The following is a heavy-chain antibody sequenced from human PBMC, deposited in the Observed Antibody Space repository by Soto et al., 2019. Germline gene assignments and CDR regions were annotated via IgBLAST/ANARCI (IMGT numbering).Heavy chain of an antibody. CDR2: ISSGGYTI. CDR3: VRSRREWFGVVPPSDV. Sequence: PGGSLRLSGAASGFTFSSYSFNWVRQAPGQGLEWVSFISSGGYTIYHADSLEGRFSISRDDAKNSVYLQMSGLRMDDTAVYYCVRSRREWFGVVPPSDVWGRGTLVTVSS. CDR1: GFTFSSYS. V-gene: IGHV3-48*01. J-gene: IGHJ4*02. D-gene: IGHD3-3*01.